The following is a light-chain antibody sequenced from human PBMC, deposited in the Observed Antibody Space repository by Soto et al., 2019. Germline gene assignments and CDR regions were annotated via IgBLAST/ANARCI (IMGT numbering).Light chain of an antibody. V-gene: IGLV1-40*01. CDR1: SSNIGAGYD. Sequence: QPVLTQPPSVSGAPGQRVTISCTGSSSNIGAGYDVHWYQQLPGTAPKLLIYGNSNRPSGVPDRFSGSKSGTSASLAITGLRAEDEADYYCQSYDSSLSGCYVFGTGTKLTVL. J-gene: IGLJ1*01. CDR2: GNS. CDR3: QSYDSSLSGCYV.